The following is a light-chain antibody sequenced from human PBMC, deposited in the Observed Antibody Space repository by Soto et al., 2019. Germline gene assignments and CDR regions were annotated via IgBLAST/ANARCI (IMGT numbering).Light chain of an antibody. CDR2: GAS. CDR1: QSVSSSY. Sequence: EIVLTQSPGTLSLSPGERATLSCRASQSVSSSYLAWYPQKPGQAPRLLIYGASSRATGIPDRFSRSGSGTDFTLTVSRLDPEDFAVYCCQQYGSSPLSITFGQGTRLEIK. V-gene: IGKV3-20*01. CDR3: QQYGSSPLSIT. J-gene: IGKJ5*01.